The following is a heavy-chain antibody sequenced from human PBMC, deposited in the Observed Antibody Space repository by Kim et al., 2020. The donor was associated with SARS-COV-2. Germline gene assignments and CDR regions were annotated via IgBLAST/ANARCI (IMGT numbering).Heavy chain of an antibody. Sequence: ETLSLTCTVSGGSVSSGSYYWSWIRQPPGKGLEWIGYIYYSGSTNYNPSLKSRVTISVDTSKNQFSLKLSSVTAADTAVYYCARGEVGATTADYWGQGTLVTVSS. J-gene: IGHJ4*02. V-gene: IGHV4-61*01. CDR1: GGSVSSGSYY. D-gene: IGHD1-26*01. CDR3: ARGEVGATTADY. CDR2: IYYSGST.